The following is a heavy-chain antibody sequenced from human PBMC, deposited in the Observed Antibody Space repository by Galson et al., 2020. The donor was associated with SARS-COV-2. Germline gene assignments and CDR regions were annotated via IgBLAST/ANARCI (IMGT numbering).Heavy chain of an antibody. J-gene: IGHJ6*02. CDR2: IIPIFDTA. D-gene: IGHD6-6*01. Sequence: SVKVSCKASGCTFSNYTISWVRQPPGQGRDWMGGIIPIFDTANFAQKFQDRVTITADESTSTAYMELSSLRSEDTAVYYCARCWAQLVLVRSYYYYGMDVCGQGTTVIVSS. V-gene: IGHV1-69*13. CDR3: ARCWAQLVLVRSYYYYGMDV. CDR1: GCTFSNYT.